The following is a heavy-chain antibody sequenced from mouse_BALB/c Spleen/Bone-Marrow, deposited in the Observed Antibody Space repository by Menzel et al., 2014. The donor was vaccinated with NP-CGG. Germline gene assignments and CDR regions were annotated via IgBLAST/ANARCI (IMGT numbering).Heavy chain of an antibody. J-gene: IGHJ2*01. CDR2: INPDSSTI. CDR1: GLDFSRYW. D-gene: IGHD4-1*01. Sequence: EVQGVESGGGLVQPGGSLKLSCAASGLDFSRYWMSWVRQAPGKGLEWIGEINPDSSTISYTPSLKDKFIISRDNAKNTLYLQMSKVRSEDTALYYCARPGTWGYFDYWGQGTTLTVSS. CDR3: ARPGTWGYFDY. V-gene: IGHV4-1*02.